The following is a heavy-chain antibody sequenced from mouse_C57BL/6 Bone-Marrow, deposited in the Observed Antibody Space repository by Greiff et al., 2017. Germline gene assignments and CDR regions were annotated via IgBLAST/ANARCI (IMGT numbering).Heavy chain of an antibody. CDR2: IYPGSGST. D-gene: IGHD4-1*01. J-gene: IGHJ2*01. Sequence: QVQLKQPGAELVKPGASVKMSCKASGYTFTSYWITWVKQRPGQGLEWIGDIYPGSGSTNYNEKFKSKATLTVDTSSSTAYMQLSSLTSEDSAVYYCASPPDWAYYFDYWGQGTTLTVSS. V-gene: IGHV1-55*01. CDR3: ASPPDWAYYFDY. CDR1: GYTFTSYW.